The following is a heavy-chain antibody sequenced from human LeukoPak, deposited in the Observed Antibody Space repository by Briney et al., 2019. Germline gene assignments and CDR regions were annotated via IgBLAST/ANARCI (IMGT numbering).Heavy chain of an antibody. Sequence: GGSLRLSCAASGFTFSSYAMHWVRQAPGKGLEWVAVISYDGSNKYYADSVKGRFTISRDNSKNTLYLQMNSLRAEDTAVYYCATNPYCSGGSCFRLYYYYYYMDVRGKGTTVTVSS. CDR3: ATNPYCSGGSCFRLYYYYYYMDV. V-gene: IGHV3-30*01. CDR2: ISYDGSNK. D-gene: IGHD2-15*01. J-gene: IGHJ6*03. CDR1: GFTFSSYA.